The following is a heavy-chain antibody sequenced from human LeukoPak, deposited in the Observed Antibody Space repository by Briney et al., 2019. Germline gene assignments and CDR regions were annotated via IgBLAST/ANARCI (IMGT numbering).Heavy chain of an antibody. Sequence: GGSLRLYCAASGFTFSDHYLSWLRQAPGKGLEGVSYISNSGRTIYYADSVKGRFTISRGNTENSLYLQMNSLRAEDTAVYYCARVIATRPHYYYYVDVWGKGTTVTVSS. CDR3: ARVIATRPHYYYYVDV. J-gene: IGHJ6*03. CDR2: ISNSGRTI. D-gene: IGHD6-6*01. V-gene: IGHV3-11*04. CDR1: GFTFSDHY.